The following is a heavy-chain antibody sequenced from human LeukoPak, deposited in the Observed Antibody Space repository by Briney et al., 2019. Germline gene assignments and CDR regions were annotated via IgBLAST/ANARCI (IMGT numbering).Heavy chain of an antibody. CDR1: GGSISSYY. D-gene: IGHD5-12*01. J-gene: IGHJ4*02. Sequence: SETLSLTCTVSGGSISSYYWSWIRQPAGKGLEWIGRIYTSGSTNYNPSLKSRVIMSVDTSKNQFSLKLTSVTAADTAVYYCAREHPVAIAPDHWGQGTLVTVSS. CDR3: AREHPVAIAPDH. CDR2: IYTSGST. V-gene: IGHV4-4*07.